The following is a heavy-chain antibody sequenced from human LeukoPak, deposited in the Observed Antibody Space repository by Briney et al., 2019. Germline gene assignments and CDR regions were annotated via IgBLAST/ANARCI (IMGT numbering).Heavy chain of an antibody. CDR2: IYYSGST. J-gene: IGHJ5*02. V-gene: IGHV4-39*07. Sequence: ASETLSLTCTVSGGSISSSSYYWGWIRQPPGKGLEWIGSIYYSGSTYYNPSLKSRVTISVDTSKNQFSLKLSSVTAADTAVYYCAREPSFWVQLVPGWFDPWGQGTLVTVSS. D-gene: IGHD6-13*01. CDR3: AREPSFWVQLVPGWFDP. CDR1: GGSISSSSYY.